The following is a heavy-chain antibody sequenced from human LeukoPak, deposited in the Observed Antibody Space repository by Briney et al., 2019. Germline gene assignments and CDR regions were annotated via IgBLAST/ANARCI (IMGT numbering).Heavy chain of an antibody. Sequence: GGSLRLSCAASGFTFSSYGMNWVRQAPGKGLEWVSGIGVGGTTYYADSVKGRFTISRDTSKNTLYLQMNSLRAEDTAVYYCAKTQGYYDYWGQGTLVTVSS. V-gene: IGHV3-23*01. CDR2: IGVGGTT. CDR1: GFTFSSYG. J-gene: IGHJ4*02. D-gene: IGHD3-22*01. CDR3: AKTQGYYDY.